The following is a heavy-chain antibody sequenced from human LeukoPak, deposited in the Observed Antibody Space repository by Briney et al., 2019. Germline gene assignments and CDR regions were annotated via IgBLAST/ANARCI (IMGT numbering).Heavy chain of an antibody. CDR3: AKDRAWAVAGNILNY. V-gene: IGHV3-30*18. Sequence: GGSLRLSCAASGFTFSSYGVHWVRQAPGKGLEWVAVISYDGSNKYYADSVKGRFTISRDNSKNTLYLQMNSLRAEDTAVYYCAKDRAWAVAGNILNYWGQGTLVTVSS. CDR2: ISYDGSNK. CDR1: GFTFSSYG. D-gene: IGHD6-19*01. J-gene: IGHJ4*02.